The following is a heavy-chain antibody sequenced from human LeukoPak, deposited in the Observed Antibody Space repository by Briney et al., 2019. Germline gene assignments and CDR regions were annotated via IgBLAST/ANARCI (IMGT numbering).Heavy chain of an antibody. CDR2: INPSGGST. V-gene: IGHV1-46*01. CDR1: GFTFTSYY. CDR3: ARMGQGSYGQFDH. J-gene: IGHJ4*02. D-gene: IGHD5-18*01. Sequence: ASVKVSCKASGFTFTSYYMHWVRQAPGQGLEWMGIINPSGGSTSYAQKFQGRVTMTRDMSTSTVYMELSSLRSEDTAVYYCARMGQGSYGQFDHWGQGTLVTVSS.